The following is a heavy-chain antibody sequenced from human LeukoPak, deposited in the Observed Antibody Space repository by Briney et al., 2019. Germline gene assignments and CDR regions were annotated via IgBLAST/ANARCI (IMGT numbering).Heavy chain of an antibody. V-gene: IGHV3-53*04. D-gene: IGHD3-22*01. CDR3: ARDAEEGDSSGSFGY. CDR1: GFTVSSNY. Sequence: QAGRSLRLSRAASGFTVSSNYMSCVRQAPGKGLDWVAVIYSGGSTYYADSVKGRFTISRHNSKNTLYLQMNSLRAEDTAVSYCARDAEEGDSSGSFGYWGQGTLVTVSS. CDR2: IYSGGST. J-gene: IGHJ4*02.